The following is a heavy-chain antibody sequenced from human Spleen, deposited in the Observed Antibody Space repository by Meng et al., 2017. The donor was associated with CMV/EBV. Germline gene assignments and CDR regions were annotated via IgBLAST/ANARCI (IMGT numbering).Heavy chain of an antibody. V-gene: IGHV4-61*08. CDR2: INYIGST. Sequence: ESLKISCTVSGDSVSSGDYYWSWIRQPPGKGLEWIEYINYIGSTDDNPSLKSRVTMSVDTSKNQFSLRLSSVTAADTAVYYCARYYDTRGDAFDIWGQGTMVTVSS. CDR1: GDSVSSGDYY. J-gene: IGHJ3*02. CDR3: ARYYDTRGDAFDI. D-gene: IGHD3-22*01.